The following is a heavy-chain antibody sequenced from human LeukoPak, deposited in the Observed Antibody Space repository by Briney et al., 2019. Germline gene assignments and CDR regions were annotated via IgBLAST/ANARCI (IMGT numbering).Heavy chain of an antibody. CDR2: INPNSGGT. CDR3: ARDASIVGATTDYYYYYGMDV. J-gene: IGHJ6*02. D-gene: IGHD1-26*01. CDR1: GYTFTGYY. Sequence: ASVKVSCKASGYTFTGYYMHWVRQAPGQGLEWMGWINPNSGGTNYAQKFQGRVTMTRDTSTSTVYMELSSLRSEDTAVYYCARDASIVGATTDYYYYYGMDVWGQGTTVTVSS. V-gene: IGHV1-2*02.